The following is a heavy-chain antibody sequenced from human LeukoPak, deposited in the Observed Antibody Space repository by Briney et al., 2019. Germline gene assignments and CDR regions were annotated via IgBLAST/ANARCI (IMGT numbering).Heavy chain of an antibody. CDR1: GGSFSGYY. Sequence: SETLSLTCAVYGGSFSGYYWSWIRQPPGKGLEWIGEINHSGSTNYNPSLKSRVTISVDTSKNQFSLKLSSVTAADTAVYYCARAGLLWFGEYYFDYWGQGTLVTVSS. V-gene: IGHV4-34*01. D-gene: IGHD3-10*01. J-gene: IGHJ4*02. CDR3: ARAGLLWFGEYYFDY. CDR2: INHSGST.